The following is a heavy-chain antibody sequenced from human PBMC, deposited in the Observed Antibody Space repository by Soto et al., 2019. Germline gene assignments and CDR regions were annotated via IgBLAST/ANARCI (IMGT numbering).Heavy chain of an antibody. D-gene: IGHD2-2*01. J-gene: IGHJ6*02. CDR3: AKGPAIVLVPAAMNYYYGIDV. V-gene: IGHV3-30*18. CDR2: ISYDGSNK. CDR1: GFTFSSYG. Sequence: QVQLVESGGGVVQPGRSLRLSCAASGFTFSSYGMHWVRQAPGKGLEWVAVISYDGSNKYYADSVKGRFTISRDNSKNTLELEMNSLRAEETAVYYCAKGPAIVLVPAAMNYYYGIDVWSQGTTVTVSS.